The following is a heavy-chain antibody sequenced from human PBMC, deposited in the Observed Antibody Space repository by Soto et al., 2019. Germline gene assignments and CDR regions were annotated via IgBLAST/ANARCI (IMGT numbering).Heavy chain of an antibody. CDR2: ISYDGSNK. CDR3: AKLDEGGLQYAYYAMDV. Sequence: QVHLVESGGGVVQPGRSPRLSCVASGFTFSNYGMHWVRQAPGKGLEWVAVISYDGSNKYYADSVKGRFTISRDSSKNTLYLQMTSLRTEDTALYYCAKLDEGGLQYAYYAMDVWGQGTTVTVSS. J-gene: IGHJ6*02. CDR1: GFTFSNYG. D-gene: IGHD2-15*01. V-gene: IGHV3-30*18.